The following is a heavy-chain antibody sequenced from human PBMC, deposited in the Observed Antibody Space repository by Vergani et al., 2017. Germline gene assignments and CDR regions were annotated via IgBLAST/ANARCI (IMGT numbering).Heavy chain of an antibody. D-gene: IGHD2-15*01. CDR2: ISSSSSYI. J-gene: IGHJ4*02. V-gene: IGHV3-21*01. CDR1: GFTFSSYS. CDR3: AKEEDIVVVVAATPGHYFDY. Sequence: EVQLVESGGGLVKPGGSLRLSCAASGFTFSSYSMNWVRQAPGKGLEWVSSISSSSSYIYYADSVKGRFTISRDNSKNTLYLQMNSLRAEDTAVYYCAKEEDIVVVVAATPGHYFDYWGQGTLVTVSS.